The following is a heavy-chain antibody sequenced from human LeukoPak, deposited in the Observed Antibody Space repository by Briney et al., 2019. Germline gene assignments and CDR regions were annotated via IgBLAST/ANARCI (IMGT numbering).Heavy chain of an antibody. D-gene: IGHD6-19*01. CDR3: ARDQGYSSGWYSRRNAFDI. CDR1: GGSISSSNW. V-gene: IGHV4-4*02. J-gene: IGHJ3*02. CDR2: IYHSGST. Sequence: SGTLSLTCAVSGGSISSSNWWSWVRQPPGKGLEWIGEIYHSGSTNCNPSLKSRVTISVDKSKNQFSLKLSSVTAADTAVYYCARDQGYSSGWYSRRNAFDIWGQGTMVTVSS.